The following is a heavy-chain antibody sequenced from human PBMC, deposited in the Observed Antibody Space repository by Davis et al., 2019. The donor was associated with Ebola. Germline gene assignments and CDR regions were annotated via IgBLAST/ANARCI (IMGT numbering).Heavy chain of an antibody. CDR1: GFTFGDYA. V-gene: IGHV3-33*01. CDR3: ARGYTMIVPGAFDY. J-gene: IGHJ4*02. D-gene: IGHD3-22*01. Sequence: GESLKISCTASGFTFGDYAMHWVRQAPGKGLEWVAVIWYDGSNKYYADSVKGRFTISRDNSKNTLYLQMNSLRAEDTAVYYCARGYTMIVPGAFDYWGQGTLVTVSS. CDR2: IWYDGSNK.